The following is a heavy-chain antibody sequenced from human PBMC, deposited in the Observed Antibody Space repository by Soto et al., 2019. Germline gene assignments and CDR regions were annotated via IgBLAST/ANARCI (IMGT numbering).Heavy chain of an antibody. Sequence: QVQLQESGPGLVKPSGTLSLTCTVSGGSMTSSNWWNWVRQSPGKGLERIGEAHDSGRTNDNPSLKSRVTISVNKSKNQFSLKLSSVTGADTAVYYCARSEATGLDHWGQGTLVTVSS. CDR1: GGSMTSSNW. J-gene: IGHJ4*02. CDR3: ARSEATGLDH. CDR2: AHDSGRT. V-gene: IGHV4-4*02. D-gene: IGHD1-26*01.